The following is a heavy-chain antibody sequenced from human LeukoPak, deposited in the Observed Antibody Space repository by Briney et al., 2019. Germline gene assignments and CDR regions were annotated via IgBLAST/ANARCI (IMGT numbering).Heavy chain of an antibody. CDR2: ISGSGGST. CDR1: GFTFSSYA. J-gene: IGHJ6*03. CDR3: AKDGVKAYYYYYMDV. V-gene: IGHV3-23*01. Sequence: GGSLRLSCAASGFTFSSYAMSWVRQAPGKGLEWVSAISGSGGSTYYADSVRGRSTISRDNSKNTLYLQMNSLRAEDTAVYYCAKDGVKAYYYYYMDVWGKGTTVTVSS.